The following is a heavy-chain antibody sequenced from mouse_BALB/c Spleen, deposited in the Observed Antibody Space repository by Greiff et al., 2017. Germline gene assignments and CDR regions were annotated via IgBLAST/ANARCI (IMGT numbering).Heavy chain of an antibody. CDR1: GFSLTSYG. CDR3: ARDGGGDDYAMDY. CDR2: IWAGGST. D-gene: IGHD3-3*01. V-gene: IGHV2-9*02. Sequence: VKLVESGPGLVAPSQSLSITCTVSGFSLTSYGVHWVRQPPGKGLEWLGVIWAGGSTNYNSALMSRLSISKDNSKSQVFLKMNSLQTDDTAMYYCARDGGGDDYAMDYWGQGTSVTVSS. J-gene: IGHJ4*01.